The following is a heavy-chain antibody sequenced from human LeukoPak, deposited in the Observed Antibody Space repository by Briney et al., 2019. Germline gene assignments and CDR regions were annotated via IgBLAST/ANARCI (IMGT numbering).Heavy chain of an antibody. V-gene: IGHV3-21*01. J-gene: IGHJ4*02. D-gene: IGHD2-15*01. Sequence: GGSLRLSCAASGFTFSSYSMNWVRQAPGKGLEWVSSISSSSSYIYYADSVKGRFTISRDNAKNSLYLQMNSLRAEDTAVYYCASLYCSGGSCYFDYWGQGTLVTVSP. CDR2: ISSSSSYI. CDR3: ASLYCSGGSCYFDY. CDR1: GFTFSSYS.